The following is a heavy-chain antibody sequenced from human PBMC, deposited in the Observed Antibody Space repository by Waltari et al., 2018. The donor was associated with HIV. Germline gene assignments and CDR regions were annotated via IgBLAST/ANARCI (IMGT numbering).Heavy chain of an antibody. Sequence: EVQLVESGGGLVQPGRSLRLSCTASGFTFGDYVMSWFRQAPGKGRELVGLIRSKAYGGTTEYAASVKGRFTISRDDSKSIAYLQMNSLKTEDTAVYYCTRDGLYYDFWSGYPGYWGQGTLVTVSS. J-gene: IGHJ4*02. CDR1: GFTFGDYV. D-gene: IGHD3-3*01. V-gene: IGHV3-49*03. CDR2: IRSKAYGGTT. CDR3: TRDGLYYDFWSGYPGY.